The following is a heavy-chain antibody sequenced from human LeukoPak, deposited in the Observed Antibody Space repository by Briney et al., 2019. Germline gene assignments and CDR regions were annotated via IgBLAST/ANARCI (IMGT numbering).Heavy chain of an antibody. Sequence: GGSLRLSCAASGFTVSSNYMSWVRQAPGKGLEWVSVIYSGGSTYYADSVKGRFTISRDNSKNTLYLQMNSLRAEDTAVYYCARYPTSQIENAFDIWGQGTMVTVSS. J-gene: IGHJ3*02. CDR2: IYSGGST. D-gene: IGHD3-22*01. V-gene: IGHV3-53*01. CDR3: ARYPTSQIENAFDI. CDR1: GFTVSSNY.